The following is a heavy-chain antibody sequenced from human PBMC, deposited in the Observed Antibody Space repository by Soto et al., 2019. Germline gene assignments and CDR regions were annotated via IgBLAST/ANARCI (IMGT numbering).Heavy chain of an antibody. CDR3: AVLLVRGIKAFDI. CDR1: GFTFSSHS. Sequence: TGGSLRLSCAASGFTFSSHSMNWVRQAPGKGLEWVSSISSSSSYIYYADSVKGRFTISRDNAKNSLYLQMNSLRAEDTAVYYCAVLLVRGIKAFDIWGQGTMVTVSS. V-gene: IGHV3-21*01. CDR2: ISSSSSYI. D-gene: IGHD3-10*01. J-gene: IGHJ3*02.